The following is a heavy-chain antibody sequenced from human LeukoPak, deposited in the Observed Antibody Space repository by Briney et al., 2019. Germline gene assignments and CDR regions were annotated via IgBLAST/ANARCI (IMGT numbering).Heavy chain of an antibody. Sequence: GGSLRLSCAASGFTFSSYWMHWVRQAPGKGLMWVSRIHPDGSTTAYADSVKGRFTISRDNAKNTLYLQMNSLRVEDTAVYYCARDSAGLTWGQGTLVTVSS. V-gene: IGHV3-74*01. CDR1: GFTFSSYW. J-gene: IGHJ5*02. CDR2: IHPDGSTT. D-gene: IGHD6-19*01. CDR3: ARDSAGLT.